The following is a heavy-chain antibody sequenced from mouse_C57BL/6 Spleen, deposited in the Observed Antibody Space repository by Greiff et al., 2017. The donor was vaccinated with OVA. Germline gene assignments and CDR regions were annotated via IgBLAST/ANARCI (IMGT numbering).Heavy chain of an antibody. CDR1: GYTFTSYD. D-gene: IGHD1-1*01. CDR2: IYPRDGST. CDR3: ARRPGSSLYAMDY. J-gene: IGHJ4*01. Sequence: VQLQQSGPELVKPGASVKLSCKASGYTFTSYDINWVKQRHGQGLEWIGWIYPRDGSTKYNEKFKGKATLTVDTSSSTAYMELHSLTSEVSAVYFCARRPGSSLYAMDYWGQGTSVTVSS. V-gene: IGHV1-85*01.